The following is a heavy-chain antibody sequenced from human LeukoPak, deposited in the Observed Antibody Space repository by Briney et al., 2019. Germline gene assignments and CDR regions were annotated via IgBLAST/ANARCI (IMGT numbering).Heavy chain of an antibody. Sequence: GALRLSCAASGFTFSSYWMSWVRQAPGKGLEWVANIKQDGSEKYYVDSVKGRFTISRDNAKKTLSLQMSSLRAEDTAAYYCAKMYCRGPWCYTGGDDKFYGMDVWGQGTTVTVSS. V-gene: IGHV3-7*03. CDR2: IKQDGSEK. J-gene: IGHJ6*02. CDR1: GFTFSSYW. CDR3: AKMYCRGPWCYTGGDDKFYGMDV. D-gene: IGHD2-15*01.